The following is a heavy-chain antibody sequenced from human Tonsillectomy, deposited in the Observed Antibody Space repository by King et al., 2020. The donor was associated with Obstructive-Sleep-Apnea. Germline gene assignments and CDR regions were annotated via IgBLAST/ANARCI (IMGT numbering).Heavy chain of an antibody. J-gene: IGHJ3*02. D-gene: IGHD3-10*01. Sequence: EVQLVESGGGVVRPGGSLRLSCAASGCTFDDYGMSWVRQTPGKGLEWVSGINWNGGNTGYADSGKGRFTISRDNAKNSLYLQMNFLRAEDPALYHSARYMVRGVIGAFDIWGQGTMVTVSS. CDR2: INWNGGNT. V-gene: IGHV3-20*01. CDR1: GCTFDDYG. CDR3: ARYMVRGVIGAFDI.